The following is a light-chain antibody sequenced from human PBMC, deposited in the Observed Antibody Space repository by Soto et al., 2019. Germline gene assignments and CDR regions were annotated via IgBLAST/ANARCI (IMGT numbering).Light chain of an antibody. CDR1: SSNIGAGYD. J-gene: IGLJ1*01. CDR3: HSYDSTLSARYV. Sequence: QSVLTQLPSVSGAPGRRATIACTGRSSNIGAGYDVHWYQQRPGTAPKLLIFGNINRPSGVPDRFSGSKSGTSASLAITGLQAEDDGDYYCHSYDSTLSARYVFGTGTKFTV. V-gene: IGLV1-40*01. CDR2: GNI.